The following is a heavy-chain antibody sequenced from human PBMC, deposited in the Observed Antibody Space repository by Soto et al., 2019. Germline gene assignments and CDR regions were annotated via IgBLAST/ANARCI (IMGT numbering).Heavy chain of an antibody. Sequence: EVQLLESGGGLVQPGGSLRLSCAASGFTFSSYAMSWVRQAPGKGLEWVSAISGSGGSTYYADSVKGRFTISRDNSKNTLYLQVHSLRAEDTAVYDCAKDERGSRRDPSFDYWGQGTLVTVSS. CDR2: ISGSGGST. CDR1: GFTFSSYA. J-gene: IGHJ4*02. V-gene: IGHV3-23*01. D-gene: IGHD3-16*01. CDR3: AKDERGSRRDPSFDY.